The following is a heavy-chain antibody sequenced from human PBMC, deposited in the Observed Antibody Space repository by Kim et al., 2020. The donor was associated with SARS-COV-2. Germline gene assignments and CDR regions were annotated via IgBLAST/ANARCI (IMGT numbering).Heavy chain of an antibody. J-gene: IGHJ4*02. CDR1: GFTFSSYA. CDR2: MSGSSGSTT. Sequence: GGSLRLSCAASGFTFSSYAMSWVRQAPGKGLEWVTAMSGSSGSTTYYADSVKGRFTISRDNSKNTLYLQMNSLRAEDTAVYYCAKPSRSVEWLPRIDNWGQGTRVTVSS. V-gene: IGHV3-23*01. D-gene: IGHD3-3*01. CDR3: AKPSRSVEWLPRIDN.